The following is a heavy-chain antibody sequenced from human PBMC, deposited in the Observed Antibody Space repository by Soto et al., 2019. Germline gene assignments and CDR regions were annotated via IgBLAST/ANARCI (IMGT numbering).Heavy chain of an antibody. CDR3: ARALYSYDRSGYISGEHNFDY. CDR1: GGSISSGDYY. J-gene: IGHJ4*02. Sequence: SETLSLTCTVSGGSISSGDYYWSWIRQPPGKGLEWIGYIYYSGSTYYNPSLKSRVTISVDTSKNQFSLKLSSVTAADTAVYYCARALYSYDRSGYISGEHNFDYWGQGTLVTVSS. CDR2: IYYSGST. D-gene: IGHD3-22*01. V-gene: IGHV4-30-4*01.